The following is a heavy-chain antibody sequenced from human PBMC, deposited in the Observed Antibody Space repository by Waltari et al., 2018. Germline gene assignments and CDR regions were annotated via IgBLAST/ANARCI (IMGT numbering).Heavy chain of an antibody. V-gene: IGHV2-5*02. J-gene: IGHJ4*02. Sequence: QITLKESGPTVVKPTETLTLTCNFSGFSLSRSGLTVSWIRQPPGKALEWLAVIYWDDDTRDSPCLRTRLTITKDTSKNSVVLTLANMDPGDTAAYFCARSRGMTYLDFWGQGILVTVSS. D-gene: IGHD3-10*01. CDR2: IYWDDDT. CDR1: GFSLSRSGLT. CDR3: ARSRGMTYLDF.